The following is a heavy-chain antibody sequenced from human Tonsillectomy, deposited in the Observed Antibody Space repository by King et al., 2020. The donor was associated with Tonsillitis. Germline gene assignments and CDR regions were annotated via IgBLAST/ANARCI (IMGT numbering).Heavy chain of an antibody. J-gene: IGHJ4*02. D-gene: IGHD4-17*01. CDR3: AKRSGDHFGPLDY. CDR1: GFTMNSYA. V-gene: IGHV3-23*04. Sequence: DVQLVESGGDLVQPGGSLRLSCAVSGFTMNSYAMNWVRQAPGKGLEWVSGISGRAGKTYYADSVKGRFTISRDTSKNTLYLQMNGLGAEDTALYYCAKRSGDHFGPLDYWGQGTLVAVSP. CDR2: ISGRAGKT.